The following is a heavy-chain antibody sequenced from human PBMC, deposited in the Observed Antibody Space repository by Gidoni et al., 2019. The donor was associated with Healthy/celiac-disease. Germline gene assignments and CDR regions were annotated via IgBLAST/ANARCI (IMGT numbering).Heavy chain of an antibody. J-gene: IGHJ4*02. Sequence: QVQLVQSGAEVKKPGASVKVSCKASGYTFTGNYMHWVRQAPGQGLEWMGWINPNSGGTNYAQKFQGRVTMTRDTSISTAYMELSRLRSDDTAVYYCARSSSWYLRVLYSAFDYWGQGTLVTVSS. D-gene: IGHD6-13*01. CDR2: INPNSGGT. V-gene: IGHV1-2*02. CDR1: GYTFTGNY. CDR3: ARSSSWYLRVLYSAFDY.